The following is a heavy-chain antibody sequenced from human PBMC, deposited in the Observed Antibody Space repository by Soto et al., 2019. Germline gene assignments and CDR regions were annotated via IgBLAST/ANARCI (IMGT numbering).Heavy chain of an antibody. J-gene: IGHJ4*02. CDR3: AKAGIAVAGYFDY. Sequence: PSETLSLTCAVSGGSISSSNWWSWVRQPPGKGLAWIGEIYHSGSTNYNPSLKSRVTISVDKSKNQFSLKLSSVTAADTAVYYCAKAGIAVAGYFDYWGQGTLVTVSS. CDR2: IYHSGST. CDR1: GGSISSSNW. V-gene: IGHV4-4*02. D-gene: IGHD6-19*01.